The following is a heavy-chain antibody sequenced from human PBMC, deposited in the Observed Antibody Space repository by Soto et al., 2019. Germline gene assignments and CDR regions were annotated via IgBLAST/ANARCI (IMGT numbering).Heavy chain of an antibody. V-gene: IGHV3-48*03. Sequence: EVRLVESGGGLVSPGGSLRLSCAASGFAFSSYGLNLVRQAPGRGLEWISYIIDSGSSIYYVDTVKGRFTASRDNAKNSVYIQMNSLRGEDTAVYYCARDLGPDYSRGYLGQGTLVTVSS. CDR1: GFAFSSYG. CDR3: ARDLGPDYSRGY. J-gene: IGHJ4*02. D-gene: IGHD4-4*01. CDR2: IIDSGSSI.